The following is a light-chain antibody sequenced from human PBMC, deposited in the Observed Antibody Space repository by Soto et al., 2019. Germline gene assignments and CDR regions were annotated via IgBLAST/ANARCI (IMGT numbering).Light chain of an antibody. CDR1: QSLLHSNGYNY. J-gene: IGKJ4*01. Sequence: DIVMTQSPLSLPVTPGEPASISCRSSQSLLHSNGYNYLDWYLQKPVQSPQLLIYLGSNQASEVPDRFSGSGSVTDFTLKISRVEAEDVGFYYCMQALQTPLTFGGGTKVEIK. CDR3: MQALQTPLT. CDR2: LGS. V-gene: IGKV2-28*01.